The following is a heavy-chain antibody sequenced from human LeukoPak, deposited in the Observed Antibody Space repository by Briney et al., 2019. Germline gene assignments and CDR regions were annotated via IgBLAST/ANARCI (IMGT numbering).Heavy chain of an antibody. D-gene: IGHD1-26*01. CDR1: GFTVSSNY. CDR2: IKQDGSEK. Sequence: GGSLRLSCAASGFTVSSNYMSWVRQAPGKGLEWVANIKQDGSEKYYVDSVKGRFTISRDNAKNSLYLQMNSLRAEDTAVYYCARGGVYSGSYWGQGTLVTVSS. V-gene: IGHV3-7*01. J-gene: IGHJ4*02. CDR3: ARGGVYSGSY.